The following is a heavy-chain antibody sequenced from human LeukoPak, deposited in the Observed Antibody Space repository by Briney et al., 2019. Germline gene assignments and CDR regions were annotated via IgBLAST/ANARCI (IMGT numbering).Heavy chain of an antibody. CDR3: ARIPHGYGDYGFVLGFDY. D-gene: IGHD4-17*01. CDR2: IYYSGST. Sequence: PSETLSLTCTVSGGSISSSSYYWGWIRQPPGKGLEWIGSIYYSGSTYYNPSLKSRVTISVDTSKNQFSLKLSSVTAADTAVYYCARIPHGYGDYGFVLGFDYWGQGTLVTVSS. V-gene: IGHV4-39*07. J-gene: IGHJ4*02. CDR1: GGSISSSSYY.